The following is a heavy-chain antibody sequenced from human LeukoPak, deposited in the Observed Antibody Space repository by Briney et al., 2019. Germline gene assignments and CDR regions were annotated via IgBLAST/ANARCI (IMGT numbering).Heavy chain of an antibody. V-gene: IGHV3-30*18. D-gene: IGHD3-16*02. J-gene: IGHJ6*03. Sequence: GGSLRLSCAASGFTFSSYGMHWVRQTPNKGLEWVAVISYDGSNKYYAGSVKGRFTISRDKSKNTLYLQMNSLRPEDTAVYYCAKDSIVYYYYYMDVWGKGTTVTVSS. CDR2: ISYDGSNK. CDR1: GFTFSSYG. CDR3: AKDSIVYYYYYMDV.